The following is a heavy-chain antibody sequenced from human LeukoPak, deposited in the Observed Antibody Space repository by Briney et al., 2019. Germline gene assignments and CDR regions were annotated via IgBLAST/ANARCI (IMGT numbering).Heavy chain of an antibody. CDR3: ARQTRKKEYCTNGVCYSPPFDY. CDR2: FNHSGST. V-gene: IGHV4-34*01. CDR1: GGSFSGYY. D-gene: IGHD2-8*01. Sequence: SETLSLTCAVYGGSFSGYYWSWIRQPPGKGLEWIGEFNHSGSTNYNPSLKSGVTLSVETCKNKFSLKLSSVTAADTAVYYCARQTRKKEYCTNGVCYSPPFDYWGQGTLVTVSS. J-gene: IGHJ4*01.